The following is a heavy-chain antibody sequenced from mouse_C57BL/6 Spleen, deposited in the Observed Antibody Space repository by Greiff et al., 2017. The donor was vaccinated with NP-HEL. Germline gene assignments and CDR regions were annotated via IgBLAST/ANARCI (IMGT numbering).Heavy chain of an antibody. CDR1: GFSFNTYA. J-gene: IGHJ1*03. Sequence: EVMLVESGGGLVQPKGSLKLSCAASGFSFNTYAMNWVRQAPGKGLEWVARIRSKSNNYATYYADSVKDRFTISRDDSESMLYLQMNNLKTEDTAMYYCVRRRTTGGYFDVWGTGTTVTVSS. V-gene: IGHV10-1*01. D-gene: IGHD1-1*01. CDR3: VRRRTTGGYFDV. CDR2: IRSKSNNYAT.